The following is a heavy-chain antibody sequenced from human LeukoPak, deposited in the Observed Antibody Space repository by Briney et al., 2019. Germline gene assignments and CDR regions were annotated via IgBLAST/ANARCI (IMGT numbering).Heavy chain of an antibody. CDR1: GFTFTNYN. CDR2: ISSTSNYI. CDR3: ARLITGPYYFDY. D-gene: IGHD1-14*01. V-gene: IGHV3-21*01. Sequence: GGSLRLSCAASGFTFTNYNMNWVRQAPGKGLEWVSSISSTSNYISYTDSLKGRFTISKDNAKNSLFLQMNSLRAEDTAVYYCARLITGPYYFDYWGQGTLVTVSS. J-gene: IGHJ4*02.